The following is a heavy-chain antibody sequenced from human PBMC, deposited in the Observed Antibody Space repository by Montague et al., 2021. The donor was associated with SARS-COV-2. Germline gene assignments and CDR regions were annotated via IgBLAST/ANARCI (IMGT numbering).Heavy chain of an antibody. CDR2: IDNDGSST. Sequence: SLRLSCAASGFTFRSHWMHWVRQVPEKGLVWVSRIDNDGSSTNYVDSVKGRFTISRDNAKNTLDLQMNSLRVEDTAVYYCARGVGITFFGDLSLEGDYYYSMDVWGQGTAVTVSS. J-gene: IGHJ6*02. CDR1: GFTFRSHW. CDR3: ARGVGITFFGDLSLEGDYYYSMDV. V-gene: IGHV3-74*01. D-gene: IGHD3-3*01.